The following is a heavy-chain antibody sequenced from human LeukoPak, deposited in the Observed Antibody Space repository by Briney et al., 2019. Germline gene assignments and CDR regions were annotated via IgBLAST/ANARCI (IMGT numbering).Heavy chain of an antibody. D-gene: IGHD2-2*01. CDR2: ISSSSSYI. J-gene: IGHJ4*02. Sequence: GGSLRLSCAVSGFTFSSSWMNWVRQAPGKGLEWVSSISSSSSYIYYADSVKGRFTISRDNAKNSLYLQMNSLRAEDTAVYYCARVRYCSSTSCPIDYWGQGTLVTVSS. CDR1: GFTFSSSW. CDR3: ARVRYCSSTSCPIDY. V-gene: IGHV3-21*01.